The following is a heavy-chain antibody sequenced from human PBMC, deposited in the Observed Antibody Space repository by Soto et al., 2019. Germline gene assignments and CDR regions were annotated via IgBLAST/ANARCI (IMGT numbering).Heavy chain of an antibody. V-gene: IGHV3-30*18. CDR1: GFTFRGYV. Sequence: QVQLVESGGGVVQPGGSLRLSCAASGFTFRGYVTHWVRQAPGKGLEWVAVISEDGSDKYYAGSVQGRFTISRHDSRNTLYPPFNTLKADDTSLDSCAKVPVRSWHSYIEPWGRDTQVTVAS. D-gene: IGHD6-13*01. CDR3: AKVPVRSWHSYIEP. CDR2: ISEDGSDK. J-gene: IGHJ2*01.